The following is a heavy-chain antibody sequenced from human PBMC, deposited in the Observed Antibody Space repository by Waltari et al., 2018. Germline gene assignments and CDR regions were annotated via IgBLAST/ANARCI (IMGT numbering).Heavy chain of an antibody. D-gene: IGHD3-16*01. V-gene: IGHV3-53*01. Sequence: EVQVVESGGGLIQPGGSLRLSCAASGFAVSDNYMSWVRQAPGKGLEGVAVIYSGVGACYAEAVKGRLTISGDSSENTFYLQMSSLRVEDTAVYYCARGPPISAKWELCWFDYWGQGTLVTVSS. CDR3: ARGPPISAKWELCWFDY. CDR1: GFAVSDNY. J-gene: IGHJ4*02. CDR2: IYSGVGA.